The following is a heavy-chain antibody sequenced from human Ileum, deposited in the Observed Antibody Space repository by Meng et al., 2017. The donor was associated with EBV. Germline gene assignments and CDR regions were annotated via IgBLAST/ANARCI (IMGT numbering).Heavy chain of an antibody. D-gene: IGHD4-17*01. V-gene: IGHV4-34*01. J-gene: IGHJ4*02. CDR3: ARYRLQNDYGDQLYYFDY. Sequence: QVQLQQWGAGLLKPSXMLSLTCAXYGGSFSGYYWSWIRQPPGKGLEWIGEINHSGSTNYNPSLKSRVNISLDTSKNQFSLKLSSVTAADTAVYYCARYRLQNDYGDQLYYFDYLGQGTLVTVSS. CDR1: GGSFSGYY. CDR2: INHSGST.